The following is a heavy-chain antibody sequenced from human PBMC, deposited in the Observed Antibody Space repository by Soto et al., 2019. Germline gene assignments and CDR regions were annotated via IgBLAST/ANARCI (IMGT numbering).Heavy chain of an antibody. V-gene: IGHV1-69*12. Sequence: QVQLVQSGAEVKKPGSSVKVSCKASGGTFGIYAITWVRQAPGQGLEWMGGIIAFSDIVNYTQKLQGRVTITADESTSTAYLDLSSLRSDDTAVYYCARSLYSSSWYHSGNSCYYYGMDVWGQGTTVTVSS. CDR3: ARSLYSSSWYHSGNSCYYYGMDV. CDR1: GGTFGIYA. J-gene: IGHJ6*02. D-gene: IGHD6-13*01. CDR2: IIAFSDIV.